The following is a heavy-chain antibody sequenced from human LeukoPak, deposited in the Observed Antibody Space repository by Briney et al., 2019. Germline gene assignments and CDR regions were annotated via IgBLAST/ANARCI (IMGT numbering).Heavy chain of an antibody. V-gene: IGHV4-38-2*02. CDR3: ARVAAGIGFFQH. Sequence: SETLSLTCIVSGYSLSSGYYWGWIRQPPGKGLEWIGNIHHSGSTYYNPSLKSRVTISVDTSKNQLSLKLSSVTAADTAVYYCARVAAGIGFFQHWGQGTLVTVSS. D-gene: IGHD6-13*01. CDR1: GYSLSSGYY. J-gene: IGHJ1*01. CDR2: IHHSGST.